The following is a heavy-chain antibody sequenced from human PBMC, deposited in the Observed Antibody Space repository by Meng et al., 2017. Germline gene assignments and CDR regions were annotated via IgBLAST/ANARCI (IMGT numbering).Heavy chain of an antibody. D-gene: IGHD3-3*01. CDR1: GFSLSTSGVG. J-gene: IGHJ6*02. CDR3: ARIPQGTIFGAVIIKYYYGMDV. CDR2: IYWNDDK. Sequence: SGPTLVKPTQTLTLTCTFSGFSLSTSGVGVGWIRQPPGKALEWLALIYWNDDKRYSPSLKSRLTITKDTSKNQVVLTMTNMDPVDTATYYCARIPQGTIFGAVIIKYYYGMDVWGQGTTVTVSS. V-gene: IGHV2-5*01.